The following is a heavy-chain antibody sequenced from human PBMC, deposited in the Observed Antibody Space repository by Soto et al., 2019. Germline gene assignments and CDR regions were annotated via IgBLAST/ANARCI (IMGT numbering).Heavy chain of an antibody. V-gene: IGHV1-18*01. J-gene: IGHJ6*02. D-gene: IGHD1-26*01. Sequence: ASVKVSCKASGYTFTSYGISWVRQAPGQGLEWMGWISAYNGNTNYAQKLQGRVTMTTDTSTSTAYMELRSLRSDDTAVYYCARDRRVGWALLRDYSGMDVWGQGTTVTVSS. CDR3: ARDRRVGWALLRDYSGMDV. CDR1: GYTFTSYG. CDR2: ISAYNGNT.